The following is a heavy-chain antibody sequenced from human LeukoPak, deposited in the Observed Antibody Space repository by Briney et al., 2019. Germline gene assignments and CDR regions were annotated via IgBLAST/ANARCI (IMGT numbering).Heavy chain of an antibody. J-gene: IGHJ6*02. V-gene: IGHV3-23*01. CDR3: ARDPGRQYSSIADV. CDR2: ISGSGDST. D-gene: IGHD6-19*01. Sequence: GGSLRLSCAASGFTFSSYAMSWVRQAPGKGLEWVSAISGSGDSTYYGDSVKGRFTISRDNSKNTLYLQMNSLRAEDTAVYYCARDPGRQYSSIADVWGQGTTVTVSS. CDR1: GFTFSSYA.